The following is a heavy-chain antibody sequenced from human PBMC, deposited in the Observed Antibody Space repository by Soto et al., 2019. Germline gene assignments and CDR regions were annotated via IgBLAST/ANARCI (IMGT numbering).Heavy chain of an antibody. CDR3: AIDYSGSGTYYF. J-gene: IGHJ4*02. Sequence: GGSLRLSCAASGITFSNFEMNWVRQAPGKGLEWVSYISSTGSTKYYADSVKGRFTISRDNDKNSLYLEMESLRAEDTAVYYCAIDYSGSGTYYFWGQGTLVTVSS. D-gene: IGHD3-10*01. CDR2: ISSTGSTK. CDR1: GITFSNFE. V-gene: IGHV3-48*03.